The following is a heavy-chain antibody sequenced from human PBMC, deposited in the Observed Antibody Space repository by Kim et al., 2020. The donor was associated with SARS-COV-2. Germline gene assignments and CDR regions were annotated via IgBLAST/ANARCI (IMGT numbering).Heavy chain of an antibody. V-gene: IGHV4-34*01. CDR3: AREIGGATTRRGRNWFDP. D-gene: IGHD1-26*01. J-gene: IGHJ5*02. Sequence: KSRVTISVDTSKNQFSLKLSSVTAADTAVYYCAREIGGATTRRGRNWFDPWGQGTLVTVSS.